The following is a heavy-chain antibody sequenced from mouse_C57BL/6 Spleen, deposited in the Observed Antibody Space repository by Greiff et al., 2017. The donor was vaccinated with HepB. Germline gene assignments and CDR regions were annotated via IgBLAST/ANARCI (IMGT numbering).Heavy chain of an antibody. CDR2: IYPGDGDT. Sequence: QVQLQQSGAELVKPGASVKISCKASGYAFSSYWMNWVKQRPGKGLEWIGQIYPGDGDTNYNGKFKGKATLTADKSSSTAYMQLSSLTSEDSAVYFCAITLYYSNYGWFAYWGQGTLVTVSA. D-gene: IGHD2-5*01. CDR3: AITLYYSNYGWFAY. V-gene: IGHV1-80*01. CDR1: GYAFSSYW. J-gene: IGHJ3*01.